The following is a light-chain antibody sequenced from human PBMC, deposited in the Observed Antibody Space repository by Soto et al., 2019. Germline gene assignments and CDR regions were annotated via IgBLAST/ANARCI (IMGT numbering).Light chain of an antibody. Sequence: EIVMTQSPAALSVSQGERATLSCRASQSVSSNLAWYQQKPGQAPRLLICGASTRATGIPARFSGSGSGTEFTLTISRLQSEDFAVDYCQQYNNWPPYTFGQGTKLEIK. V-gene: IGKV3-15*01. CDR1: QSVSSN. J-gene: IGKJ2*01. CDR2: GAS. CDR3: QQYNNWPPYT.